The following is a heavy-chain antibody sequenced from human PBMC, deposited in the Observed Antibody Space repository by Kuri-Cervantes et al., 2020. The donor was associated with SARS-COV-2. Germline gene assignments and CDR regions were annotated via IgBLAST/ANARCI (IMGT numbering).Heavy chain of an antibody. Sequence: ESLKISCTVSGGSISSYYWSWIRQPPGKGLEWIGYIYYSGSAYYNPSLKSRVTISVDTSKNQFSLKLSSVTAADTAVYYCARRNSPYSSSSYYFDYWGQGTLVTVSS. CDR3: ARRNSPYSSSSYYFDY. V-gene: IGHV4-59*08. CDR2: IYYSGSA. J-gene: IGHJ4*02. D-gene: IGHD6-13*01. CDR1: GGSISSYY.